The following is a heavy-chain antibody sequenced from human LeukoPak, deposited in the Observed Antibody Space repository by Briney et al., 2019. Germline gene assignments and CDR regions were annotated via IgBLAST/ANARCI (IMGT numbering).Heavy chain of an antibody. D-gene: IGHD1-26*01. J-gene: IGHJ4*02. CDR2: IHSSGST. CDR1: AGSISNYF. Sequence: PSETLPLTCTVSAGSISNYFWNWIRQPPGKGLEWIGYIHSSGSTNYNPSLKSRVTISVDTSKNQCSLKLSSVTAADTAVYYCARMGYSGSLDYWGQGTLVTVSS. CDR3: ARMGYSGSLDY. V-gene: IGHV4-59*01.